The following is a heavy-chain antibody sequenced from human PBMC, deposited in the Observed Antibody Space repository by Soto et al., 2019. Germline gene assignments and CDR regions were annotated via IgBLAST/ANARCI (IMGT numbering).Heavy chain of an antibody. Sequence: QVQLVESGGGLVKPGGSLRLSCAASGFTFSDYYMSWIRQAPGKGLEWVSYISSSSSYTNYADSVKGRFTISRDNAKNXXYLQMNSLRAEDTAVYYCARDPDPYCSGGSCYSDYWGQGTLVTVSS. V-gene: IGHV3-11*05. CDR2: ISSSSSYT. CDR1: GFTFSDYY. CDR3: ARDPDPYCSGGSCYSDY. J-gene: IGHJ4*02. D-gene: IGHD2-15*01.